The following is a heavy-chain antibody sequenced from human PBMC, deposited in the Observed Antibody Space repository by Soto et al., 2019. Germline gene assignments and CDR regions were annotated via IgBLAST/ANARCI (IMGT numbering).Heavy chain of an antibody. CDR2: IYHSGST. V-gene: IGHV4-4*02. D-gene: IGHD5-18*01. CDR3: ARWGDWMQQVL. CDR1: GGSIRSNKW. Sequence: QVQLQESGPGLVKPSGTLSLTCGVSGGSIRSNKWWSWVRQPPGKGLEWIGEIYHSGSTNYNPSLKSRLTISVDKSKHQSSLTLNSVTAADTAVYYCARWGDWMQQVLWGQGTLVTVSS. J-gene: IGHJ4*02.